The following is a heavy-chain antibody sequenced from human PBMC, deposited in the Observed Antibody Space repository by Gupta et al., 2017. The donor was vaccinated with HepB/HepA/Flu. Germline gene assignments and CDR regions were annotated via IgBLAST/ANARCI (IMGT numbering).Heavy chain of an antibody. CDR3: ARDWWEDKRGGSAWAFDI. CDR2: IITIIGIA. V-gene: IGHV1-69*04. J-gene: IGHJ3*02. D-gene: IGHD1-26*01. Sequence: QVQLVQSGAEVKKPGSSVKVSCKASGGTFSSYDISQVRQAPGQGLEWMGRIITIIGIANYAKKCKGRGTITADKSTSTAYWELSSLRSEETAVYDCARDWWEDKRGGSAWAFDIGGQGTMVTVYS. CDR1: GGTFSSYD.